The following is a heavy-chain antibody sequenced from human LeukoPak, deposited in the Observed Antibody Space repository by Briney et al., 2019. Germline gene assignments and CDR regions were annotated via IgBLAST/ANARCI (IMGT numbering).Heavy chain of an antibody. CDR3: AAEGQGYCSGGSCYWGALGYYYYYGMDV. CDR2: IVVGSGNT. CDR1: GFTFTSSA. J-gene: IGHJ6*02. Sequence: GASVKVSCKASGFTFTSSAVQWVRQARGQRLEWIGWIVVGSGNTNYAQKFQERVTITRDMSTSTAYMELSSLRSEDTAVYYCAAEGQGYCSGGSCYWGALGYYYYYGMDVWGQGTRSPSP. D-gene: IGHD2-15*01. V-gene: IGHV1-58*01.